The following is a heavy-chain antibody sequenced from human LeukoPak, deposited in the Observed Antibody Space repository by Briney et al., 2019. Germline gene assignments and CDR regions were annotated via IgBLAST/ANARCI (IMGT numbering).Heavy chain of an antibody. CDR1: GGSMSSHY. CDR2: IYYSGGT. V-gene: IGHV4-59*11. D-gene: IGHD5-18*01. CDR3: ARETTYSYALKAFDI. Sequence: SETLSLTCTVSGGSMSSHYWSWRRQPPGKGLEWIGYIYYSGGTSYNPSLKSRVTISVDASKNQFSLKLSSVTAADTAVYYCARETTYSYALKAFDIWGQGTMVTVSS. J-gene: IGHJ3*02.